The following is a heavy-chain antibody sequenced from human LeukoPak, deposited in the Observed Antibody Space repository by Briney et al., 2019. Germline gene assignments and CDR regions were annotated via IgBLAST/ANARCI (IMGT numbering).Heavy chain of an antibody. J-gene: IGHJ6*04. CDR2: IWYDGSNK. V-gene: IGHV3-33*01. CDR1: GFTFSSYG. D-gene: IGHD2-15*01. Sequence: PGGSLRLSCAASGFTFSSYGVHWVRQAPGKGLEWVAVIWYDGSNKYYADSVKGRFTISRDNSKNTLYLQMNSLRAEDTAVYYCARDAVVAATGGIYYYYGMDVWGKGTTVTVSS. CDR3: ARDAVVAATGGIYYYYGMDV.